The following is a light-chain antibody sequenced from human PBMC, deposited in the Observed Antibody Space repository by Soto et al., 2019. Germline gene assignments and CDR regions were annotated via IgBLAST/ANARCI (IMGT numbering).Light chain of an antibody. J-gene: IGKJ2*01. Sequence: DIVMTQSPDSLTVSLGERATINCKSSQSVLFNSNNKNYLGWYQQKPGQPPKVLISWASTRESGVPDRFRGSGSGNNFTPPIHGLHAEDVAVYSCQQYYLIPYTFGQGTKLEIK. CDR3: QQYYLIPYT. V-gene: IGKV4-1*01. CDR2: WAS. CDR1: QSVLFNSNNKNY.